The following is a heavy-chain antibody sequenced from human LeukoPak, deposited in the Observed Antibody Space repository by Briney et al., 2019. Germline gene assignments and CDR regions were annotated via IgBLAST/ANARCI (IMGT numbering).Heavy chain of an antibody. V-gene: IGHV4-39*01. CDR1: GGSISTSYYY. CDR3: AKWVDLTVY. Sequence: SETLSLTCTVSGGSISTSYYYWGWIRQPPGKGLEWIGNIYYSGSTYYSPSLKSRVSTSVDTSKNQFSLRLSSVTAADTAVYYCAKWVDLTVYWGQGTLVTVSS. CDR2: IYYSGST. D-gene: IGHD3-9*01. J-gene: IGHJ4*02.